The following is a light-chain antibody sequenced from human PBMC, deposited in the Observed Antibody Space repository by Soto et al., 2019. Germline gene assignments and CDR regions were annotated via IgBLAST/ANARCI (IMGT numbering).Light chain of an antibody. CDR1: SSDVGAYKY. CDR3: TSYVGSNIWV. CDR2: EVS. Sequence: QSALTQPPSASGSPGQSVTISCTGTSSDVGAYKYVSWYQQYLGKAPRLMIYEVSKRPSGVPDRFSGSKSVNTASLTVSGLQAEDEADYYSTSYVGSNIWVFGGGTKLTVL. J-gene: IGLJ3*02. V-gene: IGLV2-8*01.